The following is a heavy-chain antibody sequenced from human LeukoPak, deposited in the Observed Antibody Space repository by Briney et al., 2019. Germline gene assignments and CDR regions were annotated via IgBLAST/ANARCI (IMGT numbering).Heavy chain of an antibody. CDR3: ARRGYYDHVWGSYRQYYFDY. CDR1: GGSFSGYY. CDR2: INHSGST. D-gene: IGHD3-16*02. J-gene: IGHJ4*02. Sequence: SETLSLTCAVYGGSFSGYYWSWIRQPPGKGLEWIGEINHSGSTNYNPSLKSRVTISVDTSKNQFSLKLSSVTAADTAVYYCARRGYYDHVWGSYRQYYFDYWGQGTLVTVSS. V-gene: IGHV4-34*01.